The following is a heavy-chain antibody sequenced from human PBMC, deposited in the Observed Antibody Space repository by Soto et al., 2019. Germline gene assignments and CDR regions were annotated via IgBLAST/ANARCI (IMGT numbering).Heavy chain of an antibody. V-gene: IGHV4-59*01. Sequence: SETLSLTSTVSGGSISSYYWSWIRQPPGKGLEWIGYIYYSGSTNYNPSLKSRVTISVDTSKNQFSLKLSSVTAADTAVYYCARDAEIAVAGFFDYWGQGTLVTVSS. CDR3: ARDAEIAVAGFFDY. J-gene: IGHJ4*02. CDR2: IYYSGST. CDR1: GGSISSYY. D-gene: IGHD6-19*01.